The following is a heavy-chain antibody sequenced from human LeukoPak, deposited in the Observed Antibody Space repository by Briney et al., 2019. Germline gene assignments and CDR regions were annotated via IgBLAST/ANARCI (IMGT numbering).Heavy chain of an antibody. CDR3: ARDKSRRGNYYDSSGYYSFDY. D-gene: IGHD3-22*01. Sequence: ASVKVSCKASGYTFTSYGISWVRPAPGQGLEWMGWISAYNGNTNYAQKLQGRVTMTTDTSTSTAYMELRSLRSDDTAVYYCARDKSRRGNYYDSSGYYSFDYWGQGTLVTVSS. CDR1: GYTFTSYG. V-gene: IGHV1-18*01. J-gene: IGHJ4*02. CDR2: ISAYNGNT.